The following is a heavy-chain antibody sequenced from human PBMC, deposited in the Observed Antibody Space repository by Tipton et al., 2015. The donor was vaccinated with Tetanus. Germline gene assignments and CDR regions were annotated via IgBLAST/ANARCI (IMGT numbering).Heavy chain of an antibody. J-gene: IGHJ3*02. CDR2: ITPFNNNT. Sequence: QSGPEVKKTGSSVKISCKASGYTLTYRYLHWVRQAPGQALEWMGWITPFNNNTNYAQKFQDRVSFSCDRSMSTAYMEVSSLRSADTTMYYCATREDTALVIAESDAPDIWGQGTMVTVSS. V-gene: IGHV1-45*02. D-gene: IGHD5-18*01. CDR3: ATREDTALVIAESDAPDI. CDR1: GYTLTYRY.